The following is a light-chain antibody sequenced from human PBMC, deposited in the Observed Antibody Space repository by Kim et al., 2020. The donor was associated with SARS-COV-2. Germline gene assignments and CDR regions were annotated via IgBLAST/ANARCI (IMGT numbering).Light chain of an antibody. CDR1: SRDAGSHKF. Sequence: GQAITISFKGISRDAGSHKFVTWYQQHPGKAPKLIIYEGTKRPSGVSARFSGSKSGDTASLIISGLQPEDEADYHCCSSGDTRILFFGGGTQLTVL. V-gene: IGLV2-23*01. CDR2: EGT. J-gene: IGLJ2*01. CDR3: CSSGDTRILF.